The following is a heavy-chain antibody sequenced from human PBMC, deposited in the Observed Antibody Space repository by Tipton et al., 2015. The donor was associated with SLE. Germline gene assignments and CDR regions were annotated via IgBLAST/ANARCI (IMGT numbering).Heavy chain of an antibody. D-gene: IGHD6-19*01. CDR3: ARDTDFSGWYLDY. CDR1: GDSISFHY. Sequence: TLSLTCTVSGDSISFHYWSWIRQPPGKGLEWIGYIYYSGSTNYYPSLKSRVTMSLDTSKNQFSLRLSSVTAADTAVYYCARDTDFSGWYLDYWGQGTLVTVSS. J-gene: IGHJ4*02. CDR2: IYYSGST. V-gene: IGHV4-59*11.